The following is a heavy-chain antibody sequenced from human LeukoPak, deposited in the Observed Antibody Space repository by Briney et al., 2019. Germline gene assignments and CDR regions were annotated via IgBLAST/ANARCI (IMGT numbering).Heavy chain of an antibody. D-gene: IGHD6-19*01. Sequence: QSGGSLRLSCAASGFTFDDYAMHWVRQAPGKGLEWVSGISWNSGSIGYADSVKGRFTISRDNAKNSLYLQMNSLRAEDTALYYCAKDTVAGTVHWGQGTLVTVSS. CDR2: ISWNSGSI. V-gene: IGHV3-9*01. J-gene: IGHJ4*02. CDR3: AKDTVAGTVH. CDR1: GFTFDDYA.